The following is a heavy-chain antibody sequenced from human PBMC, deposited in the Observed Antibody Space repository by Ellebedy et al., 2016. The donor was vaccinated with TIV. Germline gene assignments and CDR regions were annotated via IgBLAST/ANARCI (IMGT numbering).Heavy chain of an antibody. V-gene: IGHV1-69*13. CDR1: GGTFSSYA. Sequence: SVNVSCXASGGTFSSYAISWVRQAPGQGLEWMGWIIPIFGTANYSQKFQGRVTITADEATSTAYMELSSLRSEDTAVYYCARSASKPRWQTYYYGMDVWGQGTTVTVSS. CDR2: IIPIFGTA. CDR3: ARSASKPRWQTYYYGMDV. J-gene: IGHJ6*02. D-gene: IGHD4-23*01.